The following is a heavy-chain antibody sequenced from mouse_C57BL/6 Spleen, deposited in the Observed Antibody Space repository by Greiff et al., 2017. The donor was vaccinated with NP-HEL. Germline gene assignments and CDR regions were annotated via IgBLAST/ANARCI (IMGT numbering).Heavy chain of an antibody. CDR3: ARRWLRRGDWYFDV. J-gene: IGHJ1*03. CDR2: INPNNGGT. CDR1: GYTFTDYN. V-gene: IGHV1-18*01. D-gene: IGHD2-2*01. Sequence: EVKLQESGPELVKPGASVKIPCKASGYTFTDYNMDWVKQSHGKSLEWIGDINPNNGGTNYNQKFKGKATLTVDKSSSTAYMELRSLTSEDTAVYYCARRWLRRGDWYFDVWGTGTTVTVSS.